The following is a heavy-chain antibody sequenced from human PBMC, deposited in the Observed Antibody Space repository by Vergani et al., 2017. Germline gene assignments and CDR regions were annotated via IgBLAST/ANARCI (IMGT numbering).Heavy chain of an antibody. J-gene: IGHJ4*02. CDR3: ARGGRPNKGPYYGSGRASFDS. CDR1: GGTFSSYS. CDR2: IIPIFDTA. D-gene: IGHD3-10*01. Sequence: QVQLVQSGAEVKKPGSSVKVSCKASGGTFSSYSISWVRQAPGQGLEWMGRIIPIFDTADYAQKFQGRVTITADESTSTAYMELSSLRSEDTAVYFCARGGRPNKGPYYGSGRASFDSWGQGALVTVSS. V-gene: IGHV1-69*13.